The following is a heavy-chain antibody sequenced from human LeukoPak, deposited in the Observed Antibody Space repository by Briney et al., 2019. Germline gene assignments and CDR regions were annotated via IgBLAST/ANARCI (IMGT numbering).Heavy chain of an antibody. CDR3: ARQLGTIEDY. V-gene: IGHV4-38-2*02. Sequence: SETLSLTCTVSGYSISSGYYWGWIRQPPGKGLEWIGSIYHSGSTNYNPSLKSRVTISVDTSKNQFSLKLSSVTAADTAVYYCARQLGTIEDYWGQGTLVTVSS. CDR2: IYHSGST. D-gene: IGHD3-16*01. J-gene: IGHJ4*02. CDR1: GYSISSGYY.